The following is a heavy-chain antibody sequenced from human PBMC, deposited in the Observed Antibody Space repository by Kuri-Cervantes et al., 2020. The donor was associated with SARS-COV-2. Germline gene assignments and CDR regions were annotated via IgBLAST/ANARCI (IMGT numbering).Heavy chain of an antibody. D-gene: IGHD3-3*01. CDR1: GGSISSYY. J-gene: IGHJ4*02. Sequence: GSLRLSCTVSGGSISSYYWSWIRQPPGKGLEWIGYIYYSGSTNYNPSLKSRVTISVDTSKNQFSLKLSSVTAAETAVYYCARVVVWSGYYFDYWGQGTLVTVSS. V-gene: IGHV4-59*01. CDR2: IYYSGST. CDR3: ARVVVWSGYYFDY.